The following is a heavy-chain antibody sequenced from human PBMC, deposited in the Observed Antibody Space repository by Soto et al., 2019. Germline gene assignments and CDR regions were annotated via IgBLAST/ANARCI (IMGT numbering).Heavy chain of an antibody. D-gene: IGHD2-2*01. Sequence: GASVKVSCKASGDTFNSYAISWVRRAPGQGLEWMGGIIPIFHTANYAQKFQARVTMTADESARTAYMELSGLRSEDTAVYYCARVEYCNTTSCLFYYYHHGMHVSGQGTTVTVSS. V-gene: IGHV1-69*13. CDR1: GDTFNSYA. J-gene: IGHJ6*02. CDR3: ARVEYCNTTSCLFYYYHHGMHV. CDR2: IIPIFHTA.